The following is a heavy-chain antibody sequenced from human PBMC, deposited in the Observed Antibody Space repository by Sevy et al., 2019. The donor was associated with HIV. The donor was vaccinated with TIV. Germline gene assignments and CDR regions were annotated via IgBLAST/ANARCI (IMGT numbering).Heavy chain of an antibody. CDR2: INTNTGNP. Sequence: ASVKVSCKASGYTFSTYAMNWVRQAPGQGLEWMGWINTNTGNPMYAPGFTGRFVFSLDTSVSTAYLQISSLKAEDTAVYYCARHIVSSSRRGGYYYYGMDVWGQGTTVTVSS. V-gene: IGHV7-4-1*02. D-gene: IGHD6-6*01. CDR3: ARHIVSSSRRGGYYYYGMDV. J-gene: IGHJ6*02. CDR1: GYTFSTYA.